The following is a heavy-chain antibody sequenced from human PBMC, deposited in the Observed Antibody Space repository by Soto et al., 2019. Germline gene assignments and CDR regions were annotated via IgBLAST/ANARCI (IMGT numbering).Heavy chain of an antibody. CDR3: AKAKAGFGDYYGMDV. CDR2: ISYDGSNK. V-gene: IGHV3-30-3*01. Sequence: PGGSLRLSCAASGFTFSSYAMHWVRQAPGKGLEWVAVISYDGSNKYYADSVKGRFTISRDNSKNTLYLQMNSLRAEDTAVYYCAKAKAGFGDYYGMDVWGQGTTVTVSS. D-gene: IGHD3-10*01. CDR1: GFTFSSYA. J-gene: IGHJ6*02.